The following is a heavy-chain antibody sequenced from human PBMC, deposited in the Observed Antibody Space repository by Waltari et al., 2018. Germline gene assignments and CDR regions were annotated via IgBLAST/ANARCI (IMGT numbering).Heavy chain of an antibody. V-gene: IGHV3-53*04. CDR1: GFTVSSNY. D-gene: IGHD3-10*01. J-gene: IGHJ4*02. CDR2: IFGGGTT. Sequence: EVQLVQSGGDLVQPGGSLRLSCAASGFTVSSNYMSWVRQAPGKGLEWISVIFGGGTTYYADSVKGRFTISTHNYKNTLFLQMNSLRPEDTAVYYCAKSITMVRGVFYYFDYWGQGTLVTVSS. CDR3: AKSITMVRGVFYYFDY.